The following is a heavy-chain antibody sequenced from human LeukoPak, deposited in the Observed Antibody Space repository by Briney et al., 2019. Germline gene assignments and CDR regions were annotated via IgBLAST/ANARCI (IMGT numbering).Heavy chain of an antibody. Sequence: GWSLRLSCAASGFTFSTSSMNWVRQAPGKGLEWVSYIRSTSTTVYYADSVKGRFTISRDNAKNSLYLQMNSLRAEDTAVYFCARDRPTGASRVFLVQWGQGTLVTVSS. J-gene: IGHJ4*02. D-gene: IGHD1-26*01. CDR1: GFTFSTSS. CDR2: IRSTSTTV. CDR3: ARDRPTGASRVFLVQ. V-gene: IGHV3-48*01.